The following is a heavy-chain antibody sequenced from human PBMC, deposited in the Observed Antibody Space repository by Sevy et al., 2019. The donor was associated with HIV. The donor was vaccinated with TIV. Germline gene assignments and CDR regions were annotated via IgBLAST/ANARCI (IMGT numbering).Heavy chain of an antibody. V-gene: IGHV4-34*01. CDR1: DGSFSGYY. D-gene: IGHD2-2*01. CDR2: INESGNT. CDR3: ARSPPVVVVPGAPSWFDP. J-gene: IGHJ5*02. Sequence: SETLSLTCAVHDGSFSGYYWNWIRQLPGKGLEWIGEINESGNTYYNPSLKSRVTISVDTSKKQFSLKLNSVTPADTAVYFCARSPPVVVVPGAPSWFDPWGQGTLVTVSS.